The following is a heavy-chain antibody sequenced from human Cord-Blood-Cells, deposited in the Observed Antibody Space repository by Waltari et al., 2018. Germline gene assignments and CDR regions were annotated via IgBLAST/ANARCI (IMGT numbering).Heavy chain of an antibody. CDR2: IYSGGST. V-gene: IGHV3-53*01. Sequence: EVPLVESGGGLIQPGGSLRLSCAASGFTVSSNYMGWVRQAPGKGLEWVSVIYSGGSTYYADSVKGRFTISRDNSKNTLYLQMNSLRAEDTAVYYCARASLPIDAFDIWGQGTMVTVSS. CDR1: GFTVSSNY. D-gene: IGHD2-15*01. CDR3: ARASLPIDAFDI. J-gene: IGHJ3*02.